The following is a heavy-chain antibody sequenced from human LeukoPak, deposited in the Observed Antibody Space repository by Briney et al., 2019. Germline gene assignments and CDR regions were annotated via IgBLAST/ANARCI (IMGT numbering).Heavy chain of an antibody. CDR2: INSDGSST. CDR1: EFTFSSYW. V-gene: IGHV3-74*01. Sequence: GGSLRLXCAASEFTFSSYWMHWVRRAPGKGLVWVSRINSDGSSTSYADSVKGRFTISRDNAKNTLYLQMNSLRAEDTAVYYCARGFTIFGVVNDAFDIWGQGTMVTVSS. J-gene: IGHJ3*02. D-gene: IGHD3-3*01. CDR3: ARGFTIFGVVNDAFDI.